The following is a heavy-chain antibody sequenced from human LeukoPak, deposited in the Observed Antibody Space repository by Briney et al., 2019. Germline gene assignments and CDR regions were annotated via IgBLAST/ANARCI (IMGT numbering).Heavy chain of an antibody. J-gene: IGHJ4*02. CDR1: GFTLSTYW. CDR3: ARRGAVAGTFGY. Sequence: GGSLRLSCAASGFTLSTYWMHWVRQAPGKGLVWVSRINSDGSSTSYADSVKGRFTISRDNAKNTLYLQMNSLRAEDTAVYYCARRGAVAGTFGYWGQGTLVTVSS. D-gene: IGHD6-19*01. V-gene: IGHV3-74*01. CDR2: INSDGSST.